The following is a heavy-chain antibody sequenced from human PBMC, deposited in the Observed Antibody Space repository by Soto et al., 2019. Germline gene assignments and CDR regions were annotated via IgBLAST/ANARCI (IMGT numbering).Heavy chain of an antibody. J-gene: IGHJ6*02. D-gene: IGHD6-13*01. CDR1: GGTFSSYA. Sequence: QVQLVQSGPEVKKPGSSVKVSCKASGGTFSSYAISWVRQAPGQGLEWMGGIIPIFGTANYAQKFQGRVTITADECTSTAYMELSSLRYEDTAVYYCARGAKQQLVDYYGMDVWGQGTTVTVSS. CDR3: ARGAKQQLVDYYGMDV. V-gene: IGHV1-69*01. CDR2: IIPIFGTA.